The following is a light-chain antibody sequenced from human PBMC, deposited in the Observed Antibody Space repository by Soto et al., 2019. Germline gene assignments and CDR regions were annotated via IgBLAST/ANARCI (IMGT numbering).Light chain of an antibody. J-gene: IGKJ1*01. CDR1: QSVDTN. CDR2: AAS. Sequence: EIVMTQSPATLSVSSGERATLSCRASQSVDTNLAWYQQKPGQAPSLLIYAASSRATGIPDRFSGSGSGTDFTLTISRLEPEDFAVYYCQQYGSSPRTFGQGTKVEIK. CDR3: QQYGSSPRT. V-gene: IGKV3-20*01.